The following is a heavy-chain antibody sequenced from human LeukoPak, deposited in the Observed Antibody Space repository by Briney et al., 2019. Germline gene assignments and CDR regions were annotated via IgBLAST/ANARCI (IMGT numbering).Heavy chain of an antibody. D-gene: IGHD6-13*01. V-gene: IGHV3-66*02. CDR1: GFTVSSNY. Sequence: GGSLRLSCAASGFTVSSNYMSWVRQAPGKGLEWVSVIYSGGSTYCADSVKGRFTISRDNSKNTLYLQMNSLRAEDTAVYYCATGRIAAADRNDYWGQGTLVTVSS. J-gene: IGHJ4*02. CDR3: ATGRIAAADRNDY. CDR2: IYSGGST.